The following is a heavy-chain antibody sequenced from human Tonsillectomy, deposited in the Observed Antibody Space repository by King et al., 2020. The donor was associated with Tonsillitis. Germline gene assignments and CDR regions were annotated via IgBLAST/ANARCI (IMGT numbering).Heavy chain of an antibody. J-gene: IGHJ4*02. CDR3: AKIYYGDLTADY. Sequence: QLVQSGGGVVQPGGSLRLSCASSGFTFSSYAMHWVRQAPGKGLEWVASIQSDGSNKYYTDSVKGRFTISSDNSKNTLYLQMNSLRVEDTAVYYCAKIYYGDLTADYWGQGTLVTVSS. CDR2: IQSDGSNK. V-gene: IGHV3-30*02. CDR1: GFTFSSYA. D-gene: IGHD4-17*01.